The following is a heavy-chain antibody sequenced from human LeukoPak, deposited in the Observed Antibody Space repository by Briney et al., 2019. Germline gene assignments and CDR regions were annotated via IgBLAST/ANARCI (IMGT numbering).Heavy chain of an antibody. D-gene: IGHD3-10*01. CDR3: ARGASGIGGIRFDP. CDR2: ISSSGSTI. J-gene: IGHJ5*02. V-gene: IGHV3-48*03. CDR1: GFTFSSYE. Sequence: GGSLRLSCAASGFTFSSYEMNWVRQAPGKGLEWVSYISSSGSTIYYADSVEGRFTIPRDNAKNSLYLQMNSLRAEDTAVYYCARGASGIGGIRFDPWGQGTLVTVSS.